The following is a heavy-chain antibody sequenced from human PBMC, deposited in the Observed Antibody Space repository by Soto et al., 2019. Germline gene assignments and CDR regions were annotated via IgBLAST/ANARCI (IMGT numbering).Heavy chain of an antibody. D-gene: IGHD2-15*01. J-gene: IGHJ5*02. Sequence: QVQLVQSGAEVKKPGSSVKVSCKASGGAFSSYPINWVRQAPGQGLEWMGGIIPLFGTTHYAQKFQGRVTITADESTNTAYMALSSLRSEDTAVYYCARVMTGYCSGNSPDPYWFVPWGQGTLVTVSS. V-gene: IGHV1-69*01. CDR3: ARVMTGYCSGNSPDPYWFVP. CDR1: GGAFSSYP. CDR2: IIPLFGTT.